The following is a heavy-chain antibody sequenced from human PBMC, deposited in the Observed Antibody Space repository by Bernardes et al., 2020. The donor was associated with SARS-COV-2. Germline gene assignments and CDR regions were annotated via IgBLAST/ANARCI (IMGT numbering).Heavy chain of an antibody. D-gene: IGHD2-21*02. J-gene: IGHJ5*02. CDR3: ARSNRVTRSRGSWFDP. V-gene: IGHV4-39*01. CDR1: GGSISISNVY. Sequence: TLPFTCTVSGGSISISNVYWAWIRQSPGTGLEWIGNVYHTGSTYYNPSLKSRVSLSVDTSTNQFSLKVSSVTAADTALYYCARSNRVTRSRGSWFDPWGQGILVSVSS. CDR2: VYHTGST.